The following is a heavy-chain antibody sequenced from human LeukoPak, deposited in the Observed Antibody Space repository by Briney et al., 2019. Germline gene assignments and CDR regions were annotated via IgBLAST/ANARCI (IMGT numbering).Heavy chain of an antibody. V-gene: IGHV3-23*01. CDR3: AKASSYGSGSYSKPCDY. CDR1: GFTFSSYA. Sequence: GGSLRLSCAASGFTFSSYATTWVRQAPGKGLEWVPAISGSGDSTYYADSVKGRFSISRDNSKNTLYLQMNSLRADDTAVYYCAKASSYGSGSYSKPCDYWGQGTLVTVSS. CDR2: ISGSGDST. J-gene: IGHJ4*02. D-gene: IGHD3-10*01.